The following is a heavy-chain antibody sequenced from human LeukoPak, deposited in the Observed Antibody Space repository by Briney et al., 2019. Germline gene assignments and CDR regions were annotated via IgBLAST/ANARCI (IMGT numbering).Heavy chain of an antibody. J-gene: IGHJ4*02. V-gene: IGHV4-34*01. CDR3: ARGGVEKYCSSTSCYRIPTGFDY. D-gene: IGHD2-2*01. Sequence: SETLSLTCAVYGGSFSGYYWSWIRQPPGKGLEWIGEINHSGSTNYNPSLKSRVTISVDTSKNQFSLKLSSVTAADTAVYYCARGGVEKYCSSTSCYRIPTGFDYWGQGTLVTVSA. CDR1: GGSFSGYY. CDR2: INHSGST.